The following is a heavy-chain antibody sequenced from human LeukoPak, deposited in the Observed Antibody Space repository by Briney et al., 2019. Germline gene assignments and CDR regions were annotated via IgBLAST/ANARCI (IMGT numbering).Heavy chain of an antibody. Sequence: SSGTLSLTCTVSGGSISSYYWSWIRQPPGKGLEWIGSIYHSGSTYYNPSLKSRVTIPVDTSKNQFSLKLSSVTAADTAVYYCARKRGSSRKAYYFDYWGQGTLVTVSS. CDR3: ARKRGSSRKAYYFDY. CDR2: IYHSGST. V-gene: IGHV4-59*08. CDR1: GGSISSYY. J-gene: IGHJ4*02. D-gene: IGHD1-26*01.